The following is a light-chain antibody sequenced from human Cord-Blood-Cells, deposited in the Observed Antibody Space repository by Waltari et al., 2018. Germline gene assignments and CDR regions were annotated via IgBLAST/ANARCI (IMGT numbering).Light chain of an antibody. Sequence: QSALTQPPSVSGSPGQSITISCTGTSSDVVGYNYISWYQQHPGKAPKLMIYDVSNRPSGVSNRFSGSKSGNTASLTISGLQAEDEADYYCSSYTSSSTWVFGGGTKLTVL. J-gene: IGLJ3*02. CDR3: SSYTSSSTWV. V-gene: IGLV2-14*01. CDR1: SSDVVGYNY. CDR2: DVS.